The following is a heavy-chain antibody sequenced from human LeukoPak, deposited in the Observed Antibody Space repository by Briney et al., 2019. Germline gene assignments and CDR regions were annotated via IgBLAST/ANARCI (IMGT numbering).Heavy chain of an antibody. CDR2: IIPIFGTA. D-gene: IGHD5-24*01. CDR3: AGGIDGYNLVDY. J-gene: IGHJ4*02. V-gene: IGHV1-69*05. Sequence: SVKVSCKASGGTFSSYAISWVRQAPGQGLEWMGGIIPIFGTANYAQKFQGRVTITTDESTGTAYMELSSLRSEDTAVYYCAGGIDGYNLVDYWGQGTLVTVSS. CDR1: GGTFSSYA.